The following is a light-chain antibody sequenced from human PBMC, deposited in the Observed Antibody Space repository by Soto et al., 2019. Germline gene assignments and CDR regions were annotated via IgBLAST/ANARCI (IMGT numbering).Light chain of an antibody. CDR3: QTWGTGIQI. J-gene: IGLJ2*01. CDR1: SGHSNYA. CDR2: LNSDGSH. V-gene: IGLV4-69*01. Sequence: QSVLTQSPSASASLGASVKLTCTLSSGHSNYAIAWHQQQPEKGPRYLLKLNSDGSHSKGDGIPDRFSGSSSGAERYLTISSLQSGDEADYYCQTWGTGIQIFGGGTKLTVL.